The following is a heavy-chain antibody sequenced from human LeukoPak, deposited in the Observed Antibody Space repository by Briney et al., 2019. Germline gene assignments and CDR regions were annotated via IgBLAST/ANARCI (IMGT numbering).Heavy chain of an antibody. CDR3: ARHRAVATVGDHFDS. J-gene: IGHJ4*02. CDR1: RGSIRSGGYY. D-gene: IGHD5-12*01. CDR2: TYYSGST. V-gene: IGHV4-31*03. Sequence: SETLSLTCTVSRGSIRSGGYYWSWIRQHPGEGLEWIGYTYYSGSTYYNPSLESRIAISVDTAKNQFSLNLSSVTAADTAVYFCARHRAVATVGDHFDSWGQGTLVTVSS.